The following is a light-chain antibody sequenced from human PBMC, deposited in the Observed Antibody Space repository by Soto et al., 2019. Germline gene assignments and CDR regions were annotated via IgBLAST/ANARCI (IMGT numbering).Light chain of an antibody. CDR3: QQSYSSPPT. CDR2: AAS. CDR1: QSISNH. Sequence: DIQMTQSPSAVSASVEERVTITCRASQSISNHLNWYQQKPGKAPKLLIFAASSLQSGVPSRFSGSRSGPDFTLTISSLQPEDFATYYCQQSYSSPPTFGQGTKVDIK. V-gene: IGKV1-39*01. J-gene: IGKJ1*01.